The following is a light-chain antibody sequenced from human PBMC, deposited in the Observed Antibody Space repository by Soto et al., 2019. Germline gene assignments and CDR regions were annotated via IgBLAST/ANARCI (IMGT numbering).Light chain of an antibody. CDR1: QTISSW. Sequence: DIQLTQSPSSLSASVGDRVTITCRASQTISSWLAWYQQKPGKAPKLLIYAASSLQSGVXSRFSGSGSGTDFTITIRSLQPEDFETYYFQQANSFPRTFGGATKVELK. J-gene: IGKJ4*01. CDR2: AAS. CDR3: QQANSFPRT. V-gene: IGKV1-12*01.